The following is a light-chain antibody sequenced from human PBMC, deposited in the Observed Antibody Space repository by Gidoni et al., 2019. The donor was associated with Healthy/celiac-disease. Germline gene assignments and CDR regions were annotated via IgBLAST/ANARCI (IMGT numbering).Light chain of an antibody. CDR3: SSYAGSNNLV. Sequence: QSALTQHPSASGSPGQSVTISCTGPSSDVGGYNYVSWYQQHPGKAPKLMLYEVSKRPSGVPDRFSGSQSGNTASLTVSGLQAEDEADYYCSSYAGSNNLVFGGGTKLTVL. CDR2: EVS. CDR1: SSDVGGYNY. J-gene: IGLJ2*01. V-gene: IGLV2-8*01.